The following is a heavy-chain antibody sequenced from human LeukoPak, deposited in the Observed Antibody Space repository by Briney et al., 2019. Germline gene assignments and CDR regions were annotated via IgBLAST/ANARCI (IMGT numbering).Heavy chain of an antibody. Sequence: GGSLRLSCAASGFTFSTYGMHWVRQAPGKGLEWVAFMRYDGSNKYYADSVKGRFTISRDNSQNTVYLQMNSLRAEDTAVYYCAAPGVPAATYYFDYWGQGTLVTVSS. D-gene: IGHD2-2*01. CDR3: AAPGVPAATYYFDY. CDR1: GFTFSTYG. CDR2: MRYDGSNK. J-gene: IGHJ4*02. V-gene: IGHV3-30*02.